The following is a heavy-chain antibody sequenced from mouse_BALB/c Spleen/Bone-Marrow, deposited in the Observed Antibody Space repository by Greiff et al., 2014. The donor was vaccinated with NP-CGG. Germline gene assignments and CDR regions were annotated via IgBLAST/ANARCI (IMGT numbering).Heavy chain of an antibody. D-gene: IGHD2-4*01. Sequence: EVQLQQSGPELVKPGASVKMSCKASGYTFTSYFMHWVKQRPGQGLEWIGYINPYNDGTKYNEKFKGKATLTSDKSSSTAYMELSSLTSEDSAVYYCTRIYYDYDGVWFAYRGQGTLVTVSA. CDR3: TRIYYDYDGVWFAY. V-gene: IGHV1-14*01. CDR2: INPYNDGT. CDR1: GYTFTSYF. J-gene: IGHJ3*01.